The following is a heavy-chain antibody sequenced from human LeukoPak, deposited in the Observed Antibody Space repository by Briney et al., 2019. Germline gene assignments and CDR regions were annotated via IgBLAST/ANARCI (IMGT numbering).Heavy chain of an antibody. V-gene: IGHV3-7*01. CDR3: ASGSGWVFDY. CDR1: GLPFSSHW. J-gene: IGHJ4*02. D-gene: IGHD6-19*01. Sequence: GGSLRLSCAASGLPFSSHWLNWVRQAPGKGLEWVANIKQDGSEKYYVDSVRGRFTISRDNAKNSLYPQMNSLRAEDTAVYYCASGSGWVFDYWGQGTLVTVSS. CDR2: IKQDGSEK.